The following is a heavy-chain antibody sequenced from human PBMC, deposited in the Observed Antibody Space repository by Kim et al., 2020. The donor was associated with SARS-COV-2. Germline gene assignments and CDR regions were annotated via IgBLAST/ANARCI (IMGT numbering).Heavy chain of an antibody. Sequence: SETLSLTCTVSGGSISSSSYYWGWIRQPPGKGLEWIGSIYYSGSTYYNPSIKSRVTISVDTSKNQFSLKLSSVTAADTAVYYCARDRGRWLRFDTWFDPWGQGTLVTVSS. CDR1: GGSISSSSYY. J-gene: IGHJ5*02. V-gene: IGHV4-39*07. CDR3: ARDRGRWLRFDTWFDP. CDR2: IYYSGST. D-gene: IGHD5-12*01.